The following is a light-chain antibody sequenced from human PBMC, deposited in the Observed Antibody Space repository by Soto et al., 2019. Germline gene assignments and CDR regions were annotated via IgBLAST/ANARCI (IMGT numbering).Light chain of an antibody. CDR3: SSFAGSGNV. V-gene: IGLV2-8*01. Sequence: QSALTQPPSAPGSPGQSVAISCTGTSSDVGGYNYVSWYQQHPGKAPKLMIYEVNKRPSGVPDRFSGSKSGKTASLAVSGLQADDEAYYYCSSFAGSGNVFGTGTKLTV. CDR2: EVN. J-gene: IGLJ1*01. CDR1: SSDVGGYNY.